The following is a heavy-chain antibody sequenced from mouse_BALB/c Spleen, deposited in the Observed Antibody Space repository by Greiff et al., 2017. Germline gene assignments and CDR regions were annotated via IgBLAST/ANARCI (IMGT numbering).Heavy chain of an antibody. Sequence: VQLQQSGAELVKPGASVKLSCTASGFNIKDTYMHWVKQRPEQGLEWIGRIDPANGNTKYDPKFQGKATITADTSSNTAYLQLSSLTSEDTAVYYGARSRVRGAMDYWGQGTSVTVSS. CDR3: ARSRVRGAMDY. CDR1: GFNIKDTY. CDR2: IDPANGNT. D-gene: IGHD2-14*01. J-gene: IGHJ4*01. V-gene: IGHV14-3*02.